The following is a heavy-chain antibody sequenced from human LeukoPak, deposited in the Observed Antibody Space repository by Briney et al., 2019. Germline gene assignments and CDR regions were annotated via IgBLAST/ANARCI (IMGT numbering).Heavy chain of an antibody. CDR2: IYYSGSS. CDR1: GGSISSYH. D-gene: IGHD6-6*01. Sequence: SGPGLVKPSETLSLTCTVPGGSISSYHWSWIRQVPGQGLEWIGYIYYSGSSNYNPSLKSRVTISVDTSKNQFSLKLSSVTAADTAVYYCARGSAARQTYYFDYWGQGTLVTVSS. CDR3: ARGSAARQTYYFDY. J-gene: IGHJ4*02. V-gene: IGHV4-59*01.